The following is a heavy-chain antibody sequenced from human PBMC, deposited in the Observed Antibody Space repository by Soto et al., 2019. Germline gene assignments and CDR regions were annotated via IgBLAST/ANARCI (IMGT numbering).Heavy chain of an antibody. J-gene: IGHJ3*02. V-gene: IGHV4-59*01. D-gene: IGHD6-19*01. Sequence: SETLSLTCTVSGGSISSYYWSWIRQPPGKGLEWIGYIYYSGSTNYNPSLKSRVTISVDTSKNQFSLKLSSVTAADTAVYYCARGAPYSSGWYPCAFDIWGQGTMVTVSS. CDR1: GGSISSYY. CDR2: IYYSGST. CDR3: ARGAPYSSGWYPCAFDI.